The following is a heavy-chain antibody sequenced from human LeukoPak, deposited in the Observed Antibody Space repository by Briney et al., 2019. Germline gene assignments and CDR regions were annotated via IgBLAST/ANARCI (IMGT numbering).Heavy chain of an antibody. V-gene: IGHV3-48*04. J-gene: IGHJ3*02. CDR1: GFTFSSYS. Sequence: GGSLRLSCAASGFTFSSYSMNWVRQAPGKGLEWVSYISSSSTIYYADSVKGRFTISRDNAKNSLYLQMNSLRAEDTAVYYCARDGGYDILTGYYKLAFDIWGQGTMVTVSS. CDR2: ISSSSTI. CDR3: ARDGGYDILTGYYKLAFDI. D-gene: IGHD3-9*01.